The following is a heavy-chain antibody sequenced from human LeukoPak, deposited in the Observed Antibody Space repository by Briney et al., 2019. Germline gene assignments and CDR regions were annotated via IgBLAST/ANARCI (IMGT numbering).Heavy chain of an antibody. CDR1: VCTLSSYA. CDR3: ARTPKKYCSSTTCYPDY. Sequence: LTLPHPPSVCTLSSYAMSGLHLAAPKGREGVSRISVSGETTYYAASLRGRFTIPRDNSNNTLYLQMNRLRAENTGLYYCARTPKKYCSSTTCYPDYWGQGTLVTVSS. CDR2: ISVSGETT. J-gene: IGHJ4*02. D-gene: IGHD2-2*01. V-gene: IGHV3-23*01.